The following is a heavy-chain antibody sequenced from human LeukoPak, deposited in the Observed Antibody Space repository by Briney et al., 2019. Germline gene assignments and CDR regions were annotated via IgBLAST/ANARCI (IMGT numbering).Heavy chain of an antibody. CDR1: GYSISGGYY. D-gene: IGHD2-2*01. Sequence: SETLSLTCAVSGYSISGGYYWGWIRQPPGKGLEWIGSIYHSGSTYYNPSFKSRVTISVDTSKNQFSLKLSSVTAADTAVYYCARAGRDIIVVPAAIEFDYWGQGTLVTVSS. V-gene: IGHV4-38-2*01. J-gene: IGHJ4*02. CDR2: IYHSGST. CDR3: ARAGRDIIVVPAAIEFDY.